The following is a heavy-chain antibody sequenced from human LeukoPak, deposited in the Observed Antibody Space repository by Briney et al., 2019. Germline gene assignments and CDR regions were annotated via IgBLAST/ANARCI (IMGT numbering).Heavy chain of an antibody. Sequence: SETLSLTCTVSGGSISSYYWSWIRQPAGKGLEWIGRIYTSGSTNYNPSLKSRVTMSVDTSKNQFSLKLSSVTAADTAVYYCARVVGRRDGYNYDAFDIWGQGTMVTVSS. V-gene: IGHV4-4*07. J-gene: IGHJ3*02. D-gene: IGHD5-24*01. CDR2: IYTSGST. CDR3: ARVVGRRDGYNYDAFDI. CDR1: GGSISSYY.